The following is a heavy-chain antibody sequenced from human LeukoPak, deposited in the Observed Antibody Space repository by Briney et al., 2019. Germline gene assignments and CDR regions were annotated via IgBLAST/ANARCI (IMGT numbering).Heavy chain of an antibody. CDR3: ARGVTNLSYFDY. Sequence: PSETLSLTCTVSGGSISSYYWSWIRQPPGKGLEWIGYIYYSGSTNYNPSLKSRVTISVDTSKNQFSLKLSSVTAADTAVYYCARGVTNLSYFDYWGQGTLVTVSS. D-gene: IGHD1-1*01. V-gene: IGHV4-59*01. CDR2: IYYSGST. J-gene: IGHJ4*02. CDR1: GGSISSYY.